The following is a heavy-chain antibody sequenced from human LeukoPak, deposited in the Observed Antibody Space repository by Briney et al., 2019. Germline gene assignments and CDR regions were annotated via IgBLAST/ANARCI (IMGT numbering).Heavy chain of an antibody. V-gene: IGHV4-39*01. CDR1: GGSISSSSYY. CDR2: IYYSGST. CDR3: ARQQPGYCSSTSCLNEVDY. J-gene: IGHJ4*02. D-gene: IGHD2-2*01. Sequence: SETLSLTCTASGGSISSSSYYWGWIRQPPGKGLEWIGSIYYSGSTYYNPSLKSRVTISVDTSKNQFSLKLSSVTAADTAVYYCARQQPGYCSSTSCLNEVDYWGQGTLVTVSS.